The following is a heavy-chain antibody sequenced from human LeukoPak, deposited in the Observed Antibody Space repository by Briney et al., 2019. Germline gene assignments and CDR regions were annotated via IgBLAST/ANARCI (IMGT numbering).Heavy chain of an antibody. Sequence: GGSLRLSCAASGFTFDDYGMSWVRQAPGKGLEWVSGINWNGGSTGYADSVKGRFTISRDNAKTSLYLQMNSLRAEDTALYYCARYSYYDFWSGYMDGWGKGTTVTVSS. V-gene: IGHV3-20*04. CDR2: INWNGGST. J-gene: IGHJ6*03. CDR3: ARYSYYDFWSGYMDG. CDR1: GFTFDDYG. D-gene: IGHD3-3*01.